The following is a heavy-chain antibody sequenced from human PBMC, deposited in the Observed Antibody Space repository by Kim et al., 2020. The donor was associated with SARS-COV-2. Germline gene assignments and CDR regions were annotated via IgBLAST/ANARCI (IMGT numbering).Heavy chain of an antibody. CDR3: ANQRGGVTDF. D-gene: IGHD2-21*02. CDR2: ITGSGGTT. CDR1: GFTFSTYG. V-gene: IGHV3-23*01. J-gene: IGHJ4*02. Sequence: GGSLRLSCAASGFTFSTYGMSWVRQAAGKGLEWVSGITGSGGTTSYADSVKGRFTISRDNSKNTLYLQMNSLRAEDTAVYYCANQRGGVTDFWGQGTLVTVSS.